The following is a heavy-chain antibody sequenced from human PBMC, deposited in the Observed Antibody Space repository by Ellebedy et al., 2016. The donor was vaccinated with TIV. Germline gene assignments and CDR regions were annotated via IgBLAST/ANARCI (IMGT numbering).Heavy chain of an antibody. V-gene: IGHV3-23*01. J-gene: IGHJ4*02. Sequence: PGGSLRLSCEASGFTFSSYAMSWVRQAPGKGLEWVSAISGSGGSTYYADSVKGRFTISRDNSKNTLYLQMNSLRAEDTAVYYCAKGSDYYDSSGYSTDFGYWGQGTLVTVSS. D-gene: IGHD3-22*01. CDR2: ISGSGGST. CDR1: GFTFSSYA. CDR3: AKGSDYYDSSGYSTDFGY.